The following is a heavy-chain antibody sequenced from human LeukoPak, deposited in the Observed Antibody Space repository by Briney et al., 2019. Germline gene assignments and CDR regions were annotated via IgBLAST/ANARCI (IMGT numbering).Heavy chain of an antibody. CDR1: DGSISSSSYY. V-gene: IGHV4-39*01. J-gene: IGHJ3*02. D-gene: IGHD2-2*01. Sequence: PSETLSLTCTVSDGSISSSSYYWGWIRQPPGKGLEWIGSIYYSGSTYYNPSLKSRVTISVDTSKNQFSLKLSSVTAADTAVYYCARLACSSSSCWGYDAFDIWGQGTMVTVSS. CDR2: IYYSGST. CDR3: ARLACSSSSCWGYDAFDI.